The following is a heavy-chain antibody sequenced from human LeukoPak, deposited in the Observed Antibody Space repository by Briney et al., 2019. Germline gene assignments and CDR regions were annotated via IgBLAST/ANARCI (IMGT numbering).Heavy chain of an antibody. Sequence: ASGTLSLTCAVSGGSISSSNWWSWVRQPPGKGLEGFGEIYHSGSTYYNPSLKSRVTISVDTSKNQFSLKLSSVTAAATAVYYCARDSYYDFWSGGYYFDYWGQGTLVTVSS. V-gene: IGHV4-4*02. J-gene: IGHJ4*02. CDR2: IYHSGST. D-gene: IGHD3-3*01. CDR1: GGSISSSNW. CDR3: ARDSYYDFWSGGYYFDY.